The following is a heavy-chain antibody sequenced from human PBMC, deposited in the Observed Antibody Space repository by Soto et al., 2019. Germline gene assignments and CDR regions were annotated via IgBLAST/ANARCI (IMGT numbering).Heavy chain of an antibody. CDR1: GGSVSSGSYY. D-gene: IGHD2-2*02. CDR3: AMSLGYCSSTSCYNNWFDP. CDR2: IYYSGST. Sequence: SETLSLTCTVSGGSVSSGSYYWSWIRQPPGKGLEWIGYIYYSGSTNYNPSLKSRVTISVDTSKNQFSLKLSSVTAADTAVYYCAMSLGYCSSTSCYNNWFDPWGQGTLVTVSS. V-gene: IGHV4-61*01. J-gene: IGHJ5*02.